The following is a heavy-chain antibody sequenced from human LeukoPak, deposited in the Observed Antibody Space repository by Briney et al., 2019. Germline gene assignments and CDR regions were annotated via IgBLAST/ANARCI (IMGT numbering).Heavy chain of an antibody. V-gene: IGHV3-23*01. J-gene: IGHJ2*01. Sequence: PGGSLRLSCAASGFTFNTYAMSWVRQAPGKGLEWVSAISGNGDGPYYADSVKGRFTISRDNSKNTLYLEMNSLRPEDTAVYYCAKDGRGSNGWYDWYFDLWGRGTPVTASS. D-gene: IGHD6-19*01. CDR2: ISGNGDGP. CDR3: AKDGRGSNGWYDWYFDL. CDR1: GFTFNTYA.